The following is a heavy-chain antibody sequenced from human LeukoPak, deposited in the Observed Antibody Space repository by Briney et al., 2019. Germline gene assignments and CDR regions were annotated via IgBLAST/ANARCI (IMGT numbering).Heavy chain of an antibody. V-gene: IGHV3-7*01. D-gene: IGHD6-19*01. J-gene: IGHJ4*02. CDR3: TRVIVAVPGYFDYFDF. Sequence: GGSLRLSCTASGFSFSNHYMRWIRQAPGKGLEWVANINEDGSNKWHLGSVKGRFTVSRDNTRNSLYLQMNSLRVEDTAVYYCTRVIVAVPGYFDYFDFWGQGVLVTVSS. CDR1: GFSFSNHY. CDR2: INEDGSNK.